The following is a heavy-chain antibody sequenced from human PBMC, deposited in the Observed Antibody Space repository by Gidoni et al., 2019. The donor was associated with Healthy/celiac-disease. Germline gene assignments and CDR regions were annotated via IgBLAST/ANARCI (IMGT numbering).Heavy chain of an antibody. J-gene: IGHJ5*02. Sequence: QVTLKESGPVLVKPTETLTLTCTVSGFSLSTARMGVSWTRQPPGKALEWLAHIFSKDEKSYSTSLKSRLTISKDTSKSQVVLTMTNMDPVDAATYYCARTEYSSSSYNWFDPWGQGTLVTVSS. D-gene: IGHD6-6*01. CDR3: ARTEYSSSSYNWFDP. CDR2: IFSKDEK. V-gene: IGHV2-26*01. CDR1: GFSLSTARMG.